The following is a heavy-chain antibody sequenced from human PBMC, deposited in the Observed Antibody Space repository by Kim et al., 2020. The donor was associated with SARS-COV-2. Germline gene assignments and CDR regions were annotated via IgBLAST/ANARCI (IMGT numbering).Heavy chain of an antibody. J-gene: IGHJ4*02. CDR1: GGSFSGYY. D-gene: IGHD3-22*01. CDR3: ARGLDYYDSSGYYGYYFDY. V-gene: IGHV4-34*01. CDR2: INHSGST. Sequence: SETLSLTCAVYGGSFSGYYWSWIRQPPGKGLEWIGEINHSGSTNYNPSLKSRVTISVDTSKNQFSLKLSSVTAADTAVYYCARGLDYYDSSGYYGYYFDYWGQGTLVTVSS.